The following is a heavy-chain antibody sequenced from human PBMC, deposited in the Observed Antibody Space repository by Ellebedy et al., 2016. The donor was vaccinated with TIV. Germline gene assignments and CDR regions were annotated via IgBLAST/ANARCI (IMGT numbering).Heavy chain of an antibody. CDR3: ARAPTRYCSSTSCYGTYYYYYMDV. V-gene: IGHV3-33*01. CDR2: IWYDGSNK. Sequence: GGSLRLSXAASGFTFSSYGMHWVRQAPGKGLEWVAVIWYDGSNKYYADSVKGRFTISRDNSKNTLYLQMNSLRAEDTAVYYCARAPTRYCSSTSCYGTYYYYYMDVWGKGTTVTVSS. D-gene: IGHD2-2*01. J-gene: IGHJ6*03. CDR1: GFTFSSYG.